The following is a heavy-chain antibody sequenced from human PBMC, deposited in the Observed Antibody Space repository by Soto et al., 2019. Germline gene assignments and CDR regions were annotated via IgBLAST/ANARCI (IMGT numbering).Heavy chain of an antibody. V-gene: IGHV3-11*06. J-gene: IGHJ4*02. Sequence: QVQLVESGGGLVKPGGSLRLTCAASGFTFSDYYMSWIRQAPGKGLEWVSYISSSSSYTNYADSVKGRFTISRDNAKNSLYLQMNSLRAEDTAVYYCARVQVAARRAYYFDYWRQGTLVTVSS. CDR1: GFTFSDYY. D-gene: IGHD6-6*01. CDR2: ISSSSSYT. CDR3: ARVQVAARRAYYFDY.